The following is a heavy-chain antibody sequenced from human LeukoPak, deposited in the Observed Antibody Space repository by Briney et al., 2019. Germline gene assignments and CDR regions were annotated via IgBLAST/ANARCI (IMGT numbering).Heavy chain of an antibody. V-gene: IGHV4-61*01. CDR2: IYYSGST. D-gene: IGHD1-26*01. CDR1: GGSVSSGSYY. CDR3: ARDIGGSYYVRGYFDY. J-gene: IGHJ4*02. Sequence: PSETLSLTCTVSGGSVSSGSYYWSWIRQPPGKGLEWIGYIYYSGSTNYNPSLKSRVTISVATSKNQFSLKLSSVTAADTAVYYCARDIGGSYYVRGYFDYWGQGTLVTVSS.